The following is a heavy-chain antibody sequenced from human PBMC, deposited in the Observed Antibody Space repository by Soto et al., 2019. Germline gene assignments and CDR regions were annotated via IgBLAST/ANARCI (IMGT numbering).Heavy chain of an antibody. V-gene: IGHV3-23*01. CDR3: AKGILVEVPGTRAFDI. J-gene: IGHJ3*02. Sequence: EVQLLESGGGLVQPGGSLRLSCAASGFSFSTYAMSWVRQAPGKGLEWVSTVGRGDSTFYADSVRGRFTISRDNSNNALLLQMNSLRADATALYYCAKGILVEVPGTRAFDIWGQGTMGIVSS. CDR2: VGRGDST. D-gene: IGHD2-2*01. CDR1: GFSFSTYA.